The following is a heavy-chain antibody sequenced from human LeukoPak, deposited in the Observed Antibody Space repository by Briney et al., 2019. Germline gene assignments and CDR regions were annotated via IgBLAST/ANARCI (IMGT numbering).Heavy chain of an antibody. J-gene: IGHJ4*02. CDR1: GFTFSSYG. V-gene: IGHV3-33*08. D-gene: IGHD3-22*01. CDR2: IWYDGSNK. Sequence: PGRSLRLSCAASGFTFSSYGMHWVRQAPGKGLEWVAVIWYDGSNKYYADSVKGRFTISRDNSKNTLYLQMNSLRAEDTAVYYCARDLIFDDSSGLHYWGQGTLVTVSS. CDR3: ARDLIFDDSSGLHY.